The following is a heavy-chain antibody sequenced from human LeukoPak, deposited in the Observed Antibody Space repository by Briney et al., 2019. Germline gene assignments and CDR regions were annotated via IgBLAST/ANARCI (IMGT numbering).Heavy chain of an antibody. CDR2: ISSSSSTK. CDR1: GFTFSSYS. Sequence: GGSLRLSCAASGFTFSSYSMNWVRQAPGKGLEWVAYISSSSSTKYYVDSVKGRFTISRDNAKNSLYLQMNSLRAEETAVYYSARRRYCSSTSCYDYYYYMDVWGKGTTVTVSS. V-gene: IGHV3-48*04. CDR3: ARRRYCSSTSCYDYYYYMDV. D-gene: IGHD2-2*01. J-gene: IGHJ6*03.